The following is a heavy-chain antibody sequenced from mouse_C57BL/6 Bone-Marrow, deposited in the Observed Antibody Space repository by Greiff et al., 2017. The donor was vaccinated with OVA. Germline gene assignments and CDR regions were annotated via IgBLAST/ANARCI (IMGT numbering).Heavy chain of an antibody. CDR3: AGLRRFFDY. V-gene: IGHV1-81*01. CDR2: IYPRSGNT. Sequence: VQVVESGAELARPGASVKLSCKASGYTFTSYGISWVKQRTGQGLEWIGEIYPRSGNTYYNEKFKGKATLTADKSSSTAYMELRSLTSEDSAVYFCAGLRRFFDYWGQGTTLTVSS. CDR1: GYTFTSYG. D-gene: IGHD2-2*01. J-gene: IGHJ2*01.